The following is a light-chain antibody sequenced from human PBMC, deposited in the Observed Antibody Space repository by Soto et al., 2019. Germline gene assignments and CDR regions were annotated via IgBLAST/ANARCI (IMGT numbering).Light chain of an antibody. CDR2: AAS. CDR3: QQSYNFPRT. V-gene: IGKV1-39*01. Sequence: DIQITQSPSFLSASVGDRVTITSRTSQGINDYLNWYQMKPGEAPKLLIYAASALQSGIPSRFRGSASGTEFTLTITNLQPEEFATYYCQQSYNFPRTFGQGTKVEVK. CDR1: QGINDY. J-gene: IGKJ1*01.